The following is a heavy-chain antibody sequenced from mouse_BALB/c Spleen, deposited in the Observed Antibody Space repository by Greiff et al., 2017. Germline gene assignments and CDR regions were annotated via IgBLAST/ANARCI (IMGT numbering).Heavy chain of an antibody. CDR2: IDPANGNT. Sequence: EVQLQQSGAELVKPGASVKLSCTASGFNIKDTYMHWVKQRPEQGLEWIGRIDPANGNTKYDPKFQGKATITADTSSNTAYLQLSSLTSEDTAVYYCARYGFTTVAYYFDYWGQGTTLTVSS. D-gene: IGHD1-1*01. CDR3: ARYGFTTVAYYFDY. CDR1: GFNIKDTY. V-gene: IGHV14-3*02. J-gene: IGHJ2*01.